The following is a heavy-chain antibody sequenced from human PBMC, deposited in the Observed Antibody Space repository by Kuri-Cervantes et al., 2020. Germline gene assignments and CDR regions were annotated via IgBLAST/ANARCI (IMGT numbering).Heavy chain of an antibody. V-gene: IGHV4-34*01. Sequence: QTLSLTCGVYGASFGLFYWSWIRQPPGKGLEWIGEINHSGNTFYNPSLKSRVTISVDTYNNQFPLKLSSVTAADTAVYYCARAGRYYYGSGSLPLDYWGQGTLVTVSS. D-gene: IGHD3-10*01. CDR2: INHSGNT. CDR1: GASFGLFY. J-gene: IGHJ4*02. CDR3: ARAGRYYYGSGSLPLDY.